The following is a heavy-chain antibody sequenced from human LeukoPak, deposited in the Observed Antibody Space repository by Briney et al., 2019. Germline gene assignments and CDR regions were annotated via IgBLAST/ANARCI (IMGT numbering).Heavy chain of an antibody. J-gene: IGHJ4*02. D-gene: IGHD3-10*01. CDR2: ISAYNGNT. Sequence: ASVSVSSMPSAYTFTIYGISWVRQAPGQGLEWMGWISAYNGNTNYVQKLQGRVTITADTSTRTAYIELWSLRPAGPAVYSCWRGRLLWFETTQAADWGEGTLVTLSS. CDR1: AYTFTIYG. V-gene: IGHV1-18*01. CDR3: WRGRLLWFETTQAAD.